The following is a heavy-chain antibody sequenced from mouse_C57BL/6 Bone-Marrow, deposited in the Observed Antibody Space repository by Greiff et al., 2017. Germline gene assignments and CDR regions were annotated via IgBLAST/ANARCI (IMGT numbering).Heavy chain of an antibody. V-gene: IGHV1-18*01. Sequence: EVQLVESGPELVKPGASVKIPCKASGYTFTDYNMDWVKQSHGKSLEWIGDINPNNGGTIYNQKFKGKATLTVDKSSSTAYMGLRRLTSEDTAVYYCATTVDYYAMDYWGQGTSVTVSA. CDR1: GYTFTDYN. CDR3: ATTVDYYAMDY. J-gene: IGHJ4*01. D-gene: IGHD1-1*01. CDR2: INPNNGGT.